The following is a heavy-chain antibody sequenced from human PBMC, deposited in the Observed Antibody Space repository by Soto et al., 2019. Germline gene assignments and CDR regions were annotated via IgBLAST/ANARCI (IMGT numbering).Heavy chain of an antibody. Sequence: PGGSRRLSCSASGFTFSSHGMHWGRQAPGKGLEWVAVISYDGSNKYYADSVKGRFTISRDNSKNTLYLQMNSLRAEDTAVYYCAKDQSGSDTAMVPFYGMDVWGQGTTVTVSS. V-gene: IGHV3-30*18. CDR3: AKDQSGSDTAMVPFYGMDV. D-gene: IGHD5-18*01. CDR1: GFTFSSHG. J-gene: IGHJ6*02. CDR2: ISYDGSNK.